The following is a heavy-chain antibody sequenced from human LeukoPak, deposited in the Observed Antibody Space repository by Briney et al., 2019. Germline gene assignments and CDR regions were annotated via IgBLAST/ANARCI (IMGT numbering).Heavy chain of an antibody. V-gene: IGHV3-30*02. J-gene: IGHJ6*03. CDR2: IGFGGTNK. CDR3: AKDSIAAEDYYYYMDV. Sequence: GGSLRLSCAASGFTFSHYGMHWVRQAPGRGLEWLAFIGFGGTNKYYADSVKGRFTISRDNSKNTLYLQMNSLRAEDTAVYYCAKDSIAAEDYYYYMDVWGKGTTVTVSS. CDR1: GFTFSHYG. D-gene: IGHD6-13*01.